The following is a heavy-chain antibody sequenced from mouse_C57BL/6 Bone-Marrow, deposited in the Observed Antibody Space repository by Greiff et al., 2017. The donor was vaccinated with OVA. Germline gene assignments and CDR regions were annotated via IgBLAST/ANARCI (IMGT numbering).Heavy chain of an antibody. CDR3: TSINYYGSSLFAY. V-gene: IGHV1-42*01. Sequence: EVQVVESGPELVKPGASVKISCKASGYSFTGYYMNWVKQSPEKSLEWIGEINPSTGGTTYNQKFKAKATLTVDKSSSTAYMQLKSLTSEDSAVYYCTSINYYGSSLFAYWGQGTLVTVSA. CDR2: INPSTGGT. D-gene: IGHD1-1*01. J-gene: IGHJ3*01. CDR1: GYSFTGYY.